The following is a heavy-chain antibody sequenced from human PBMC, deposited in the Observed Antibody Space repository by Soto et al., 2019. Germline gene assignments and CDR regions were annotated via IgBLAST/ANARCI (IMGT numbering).Heavy chain of an antibody. CDR2: IYYSGST. CDR3: ARKREMRDVGFGRSSSSSWSEN. D-gene: IGHD6-6*01. CDR1: GGSISSGGYY. V-gene: IGHV4-31*03. Sequence: QVQLQESGPGLVKPSQTLSLTCTVSGGSISSGGYYWSWIRQQPGKGLEWIGYIYYSGSTYYNPYLKSRVTISVDTSKNQYSLKLSSVTAADTAVYYCARKREMRDVGFGRSSSSSWSENWGQGTLVTVSS. J-gene: IGHJ4*02.